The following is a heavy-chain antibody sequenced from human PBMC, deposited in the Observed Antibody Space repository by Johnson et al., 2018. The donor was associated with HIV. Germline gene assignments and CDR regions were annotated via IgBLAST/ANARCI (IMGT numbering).Heavy chain of an antibody. V-gene: IGHV3-30*03. Sequence: VQLVESGGGVVQPGRSLRLSCAASGFTFSSYGMHWVRQAPGKGLEWVAVISYDGSNKYYADSVKGRFTISRDNSKNTLYLQMNSLRAEDTTVYYCARVRDYAAGEDPFDIWGQGTMVTVSS. CDR3: ARVRDYAAGEDPFDI. CDR1: GFTFSSYG. CDR2: ISYDGSNK. J-gene: IGHJ3*02. D-gene: IGHD4-17*01.